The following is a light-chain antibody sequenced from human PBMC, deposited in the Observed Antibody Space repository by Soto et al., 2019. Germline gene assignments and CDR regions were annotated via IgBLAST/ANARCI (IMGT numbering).Light chain of an antibody. CDR1: SSDVGSYNR. CDR2: EVS. Sequence: QSSLTQPPSVSGSPGGSVTISCPGPSSDVGSYNRVSWYQQPPGTAPKLMIYEVSNRPSGVPDRFSGSKSGNTASLTISGLQAEDEADYYCSSYTSSITYVFGTGTKVTVL. CDR3: SSYTSSITYV. V-gene: IGLV2-18*02. J-gene: IGLJ1*01.